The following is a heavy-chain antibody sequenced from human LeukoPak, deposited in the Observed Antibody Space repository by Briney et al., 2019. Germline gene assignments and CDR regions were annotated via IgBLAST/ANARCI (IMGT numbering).Heavy chain of an antibody. V-gene: IGHV1-2*02. Sequence: GASVKVSCKASGYTFTGYYMHWVRQAPGQGLEWMGWINPNSGGTNYAQKFQGRVTMTRDTSISTAYMELSRLRSDDTAVYYCARDLFGLDTSGYYYEPDAFDIWGQGTMVTVSS. J-gene: IGHJ3*02. CDR3: ARDLFGLDTSGYYYEPDAFDI. D-gene: IGHD3-22*01. CDR2: INPNSGGT. CDR1: GYTFTGYY.